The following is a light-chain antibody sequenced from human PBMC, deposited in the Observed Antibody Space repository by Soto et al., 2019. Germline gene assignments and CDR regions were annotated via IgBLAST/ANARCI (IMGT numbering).Light chain of an antibody. J-gene: IGKJ5*01. CDR1: QSVSSY. CDR2: ESS. CDR3: QQRRDWPIT. Sequence: EIVLTQSPATLSLSPGERATLSCRASQSVSSYLAWYQQKPGQAPRLLIYESSNRATGIPARFSGSGSGTDFTLTISSLEPEDFAVYYCQQRRDWPITFGQGTGLEIK. V-gene: IGKV3-11*01.